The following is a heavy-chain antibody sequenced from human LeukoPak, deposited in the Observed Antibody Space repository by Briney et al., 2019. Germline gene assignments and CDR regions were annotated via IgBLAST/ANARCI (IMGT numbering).Heavy chain of an antibody. CDR3: ARFPYYYGSGSYFDFDY. CDR1: GGSFSGYY. Sequence: SETLPLTCAVYGGSFSGYYWSWIRQPPGKGLEWIGEINHSGSTNYNPSLKSRVTISVDTSKNQFSLKLSSVTAADTAVYYCARFPYYYGSGSYFDFDYWGQGTLVTVSS. V-gene: IGHV4-34*01. J-gene: IGHJ4*02. CDR2: INHSGST. D-gene: IGHD3-10*01.